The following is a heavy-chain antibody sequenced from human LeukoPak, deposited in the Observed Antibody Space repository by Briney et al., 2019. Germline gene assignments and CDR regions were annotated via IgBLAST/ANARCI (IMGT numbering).Heavy chain of an antibody. D-gene: IGHD3-16*02. CDR2: INSDGSST. Sequence: GGSLRLSCAASGFTLSSYWMHWVRQAPGKGLVWVSRINSDGSSTSYADSVKGRFTISRDNAKNTLYLQMNSLRAEDTAVYYCARGGGVVVKGGDYWGQGTLVTVSS. CDR3: ARGGGVVVKGGDY. J-gene: IGHJ4*02. CDR1: GFTLSSYW. V-gene: IGHV3-74*01.